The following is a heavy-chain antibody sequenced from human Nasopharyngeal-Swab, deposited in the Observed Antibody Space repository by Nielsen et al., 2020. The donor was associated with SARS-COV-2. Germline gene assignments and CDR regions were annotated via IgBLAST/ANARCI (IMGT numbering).Heavy chain of an antibody. CDR3: ARDGTGYYTYFQH. CDR2: ISTTSSSI. D-gene: IGHD3/OR15-3a*01. CDR1: GFTFSSYH. J-gene: IGHJ1*01. V-gene: IGHV3-48*02. Sequence: WGSLTLSCAASGFTFSSYHMNWVRQAPGKGLEWVSYISTTSSSIYYADSVKGRFTISRDNAKNSLYLQVNSLRDEDTAVYYCARDGTGYYTYFQHWGQGTLVTVSS.